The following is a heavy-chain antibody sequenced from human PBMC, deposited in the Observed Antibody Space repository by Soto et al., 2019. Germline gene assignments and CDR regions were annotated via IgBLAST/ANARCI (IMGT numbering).Heavy chain of an antibody. Sequence: SETMSLTCAVHGGSFSGFYWTWIRQPPGKGLEWIGEINHSGSSNYNPPLKSRVTMSLDTSRNQFSLSLNSVTAADTAVYYCARMAGPWYFDLWGRGTLVTVSS. CDR1: GGSFSGFY. CDR2: INHSGSS. J-gene: IGHJ2*01. CDR3: ARMAGPWYFDL. V-gene: IGHV4-34*01.